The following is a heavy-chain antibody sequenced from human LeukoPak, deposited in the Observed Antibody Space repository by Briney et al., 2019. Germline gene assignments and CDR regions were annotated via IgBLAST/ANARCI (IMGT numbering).Heavy chain of an antibody. CDR3: ATDIAVAGMGYFQH. CDR1: GYTLTELS. J-gene: IGHJ1*01. Sequence: ASVKVSCKVSGYTLTELSMHWVRQAPGKGREWMGGFDPEDGETIYAQKFQGRVTMTEDTSTDTAYMELSSLRSEDTAVYYCATDIAVAGMGYFQHWGQGTLVTVSS. V-gene: IGHV1-24*01. D-gene: IGHD6-19*01. CDR2: FDPEDGET.